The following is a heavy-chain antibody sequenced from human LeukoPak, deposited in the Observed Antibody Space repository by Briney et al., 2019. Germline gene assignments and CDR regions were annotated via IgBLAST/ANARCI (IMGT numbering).Heavy chain of an antibody. J-gene: IGHJ6*03. CDR3: TREGRYYYYYMDV. V-gene: IGHV4-39*02. CDR2: IYYSGST. Sequence: PSETLSLTCTVSGGSISSSSYYWGWIRQPPGKGLEWIGSIYYSGSTYYNPSLKSRVTISVDTSKNQFSLKLSSVTAADTAVYYCTREGRYYYYYMDVWGKGTTVTVSS. CDR1: GGSISSSSYY.